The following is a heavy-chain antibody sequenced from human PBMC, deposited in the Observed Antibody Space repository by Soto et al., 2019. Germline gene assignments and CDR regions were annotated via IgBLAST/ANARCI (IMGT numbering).Heavy chain of an antibody. V-gene: IGHV1-3*04. CDR3: ARDPIWTYTWNYARLNYLDP. CDR2: IHTAKGNT. J-gene: IGHJ5*02. D-gene: IGHD1-7*01. Sequence: QVQLVQSATEVKKPGASVKISCKASGYTFTNNVIHWLRQAPGQTLEWMGWIHTAKGNTKYSQKFEARVTLTRDTDASTAYMELNSLRSDDTAVYYCARDPIWTYTWNYARLNYLDPWGQGTLVTVSS. CDR1: GYTFTNNV.